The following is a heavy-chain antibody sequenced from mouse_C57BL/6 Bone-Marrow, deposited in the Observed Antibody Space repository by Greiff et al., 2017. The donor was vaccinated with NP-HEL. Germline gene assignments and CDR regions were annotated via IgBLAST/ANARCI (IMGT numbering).Heavy chain of an antibody. CDR3: ARRGTGNAMDY. J-gene: IGHJ4*01. V-gene: IGHV1-12*01. D-gene: IGHD4-1*01. CDR1: GYTFTSYN. Sequence: QVQLQQSGAELVRPGASVKMSCTASGYTFTSYNMHWVKQTPRQGLEWIGAIYPGNGDTSYNQKFKGKATLTVDKYTSSAHMQLSSLTSEDSAVYLCARRGTGNAMDYWGQGTSVTVSS. CDR2: IYPGNGDT.